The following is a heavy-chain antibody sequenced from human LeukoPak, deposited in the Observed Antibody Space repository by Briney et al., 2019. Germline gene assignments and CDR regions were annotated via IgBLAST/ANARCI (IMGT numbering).Heavy chain of an antibody. Sequence: PGGSLRRSCAASGFTFSSYWMSWVRQAPGKGLEWVANIKQDGSDKYYVDSVKGRFTISRDNAKNSVYLQMNSLRAEDTALYYCARAAAENWFDPWGQGTLVTVSS. CDR3: ARAAAENWFDP. D-gene: IGHD6-25*01. CDR1: GFTFSSYW. V-gene: IGHV3-7*01. CDR2: IKQDGSDK. J-gene: IGHJ5*02.